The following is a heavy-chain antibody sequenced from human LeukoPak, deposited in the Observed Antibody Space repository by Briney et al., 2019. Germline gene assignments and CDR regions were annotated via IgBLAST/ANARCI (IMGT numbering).Heavy chain of an antibody. V-gene: IGHV3-48*03. CDR2: ISSSGSTI. D-gene: IGHD6-19*01. Sequence: GGSLRLSCAASGFTFSSYEMNWVRQAPGKGLEWVSYISSSGSTIYYADSVKGRFTISRDNAENSLYLQMNSLRVEDTAVYYCARETPDSSGWDWGQGTLVTVSS. CDR1: GFTFSSYE. CDR3: ARETPDSSGWD. J-gene: IGHJ4*02.